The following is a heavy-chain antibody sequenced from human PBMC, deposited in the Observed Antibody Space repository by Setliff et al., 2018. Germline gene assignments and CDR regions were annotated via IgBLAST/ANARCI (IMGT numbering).Heavy chain of an antibody. CDR3: ARERMYYNFWSGYSDY. CDR1: GGSISVYY. CDR2: IYYSGST. V-gene: IGHV4-59*12. Sequence: PSETLSLTCTVSGGSISVYYWTWFRQPPGKGLEWIGSIYYSGSTYYNPSLKSRVTISADTSKNQFSLKLSSVTAADTAVYYCARERMYYNFWSGYSDYWGQGTLVTVSS. J-gene: IGHJ4*02. D-gene: IGHD3-3*01.